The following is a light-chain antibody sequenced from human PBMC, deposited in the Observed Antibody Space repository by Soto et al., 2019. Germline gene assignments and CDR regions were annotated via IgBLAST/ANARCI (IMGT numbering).Light chain of an antibody. CDR1: QGISSY. Sequence: IQLTQSPSSLSASVGDRVTITCRASQGISSYLAWYQQKPGKAPKLLIYAASTLQSGVPSRFSGSGSGTDFTLTISRLQPEEFANYYFQQLNSYQITFGQGTRLEIK. V-gene: IGKV1-9*01. CDR2: AAS. J-gene: IGKJ5*01. CDR3: QQLNSYQIT.